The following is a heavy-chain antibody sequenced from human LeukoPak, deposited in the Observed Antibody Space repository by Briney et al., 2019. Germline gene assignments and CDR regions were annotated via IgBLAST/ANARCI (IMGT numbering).Heavy chain of an antibody. CDR2: IYYSGST. J-gene: IGHJ4*02. CDR3: AREVAPYYFDY. V-gene: IGHV4-38-2*02. D-gene: IGHD2-15*01. CDR1: DYSISSVYY. Sequence: PSETLSLACIVSDYSISSVYYWGWIRQPPGKGLEWIGSIYYSGSTYYNPSLKSRVTISVDTSKNQFSLQLNSVTPEDTAVYYCAREVAPYYFDYWGQGTLVTVSS.